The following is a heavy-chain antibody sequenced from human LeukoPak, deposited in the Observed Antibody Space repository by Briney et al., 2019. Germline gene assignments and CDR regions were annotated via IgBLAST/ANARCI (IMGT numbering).Heavy chain of an antibody. J-gene: IGHJ4*02. V-gene: IGHV3-21*01. Sequence: GSTLRLSCAASGFTFSSYGMNWVRQAPGKGLEWVSSISSSSSYIYYADSVKGRFTISRDNAKNSLYLQMNSLRAEDTAVYYCARDFLWFGELFIDYWGQGTLVTVSS. CDR2: ISSSSSYI. D-gene: IGHD3-10*01. CDR1: GFTFSSYG. CDR3: ARDFLWFGELFIDY.